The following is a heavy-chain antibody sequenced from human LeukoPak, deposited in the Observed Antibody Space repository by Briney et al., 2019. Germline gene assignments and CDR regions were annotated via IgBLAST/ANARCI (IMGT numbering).Heavy chain of an antibody. D-gene: IGHD1-26*01. J-gene: IGHJ4*02. Sequence: GASVKVSCKASGYTFTSYGISWVRQAPGLGLEWMGRIIPILGIANYAQKFQGRVTITADKSTSTAYMELSSLRSEDTAVYYCAAEWERTYHDWGQGTLVTVSS. CDR1: GYTFTSYG. CDR2: IIPILGIA. CDR3: AAEWERTYHD. V-gene: IGHV1-69*04.